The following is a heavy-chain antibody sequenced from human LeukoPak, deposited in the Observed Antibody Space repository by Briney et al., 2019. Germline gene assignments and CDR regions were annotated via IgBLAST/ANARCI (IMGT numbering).Heavy chain of an antibody. CDR1: GFTFSSYA. Sequence: GGTQRLSCAASGFTFSSYAMSWVRQAPGKGLEWVSAISGSGGTTYYADSVKGRFTISRDNSKNTMYLQMNSLRAEDTAVYYCAKDHALDLSPRRFDPWGQGTLVTVSS. CDR2: ISGSGGTT. V-gene: IGHV3-23*01. J-gene: IGHJ5*02. CDR3: AKDHALDLSPRRFDP. D-gene: IGHD3-16*02.